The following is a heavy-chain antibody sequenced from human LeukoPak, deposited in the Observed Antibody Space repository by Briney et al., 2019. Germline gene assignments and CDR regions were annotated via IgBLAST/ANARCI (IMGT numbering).Heavy chain of an antibody. J-gene: IGHJ4*02. CDR3: ARIFDF. CDR2: ISGSGGSI. V-gene: IGHV3-23*01. CDR1: GFIFSSYA. Sequence: GGSLRLSCATSGFIFSSYAMSWVRQAPGRGLEWVSSISGSGGSIYYADSVKGRFTISRDNSKNTLYLQMDSLKTEDTAFYYCARIFDFWGQGTLVTVSS.